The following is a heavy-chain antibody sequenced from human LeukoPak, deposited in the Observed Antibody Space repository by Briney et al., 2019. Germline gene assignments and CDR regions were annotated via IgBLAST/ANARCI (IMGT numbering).Heavy chain of an antibody. D-gene: IGHD4-17*01. CDR2: IYTSGST. CDR1: GGSISSYY. CDR3: ARHTHSPTHDYGDFIDY. Sequence: SETLSLTCTVSGGSISSYYWSWIRQPAGKGLEWIGRIYTSGSTNYNPSLKSRVTMSVDTSKNQFSLKLSSVTAADTAVYYCARHTHSPTHDYGDFIDYWGQGTLVTVSS. J-gene: IGHJ4*02. V-gene: IGHV4-4*07.